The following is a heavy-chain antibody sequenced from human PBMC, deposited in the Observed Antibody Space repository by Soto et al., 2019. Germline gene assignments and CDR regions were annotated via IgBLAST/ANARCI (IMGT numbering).Heavy chain of an antibody. J-gene: IGHJ6*02. CDR1: GGSISSYY. D-gene: IGHD1-1*01. CDR2: IYYSGST. V-gene: IGHV4-59*01. Sequence: QVQLQESGPGLVKPSETLSLTCTVSGGSISSYYWSWIRQPPGKGLEWIGYIYYSGSTNYNPSLNGRVTIAVDTSKNQFSLKPSSVTAADTAVYYCAREGTTVDSYYYYGMDVWGQGTTVTVSS. CDR3: AREGTTVDSYYYYGMDV.